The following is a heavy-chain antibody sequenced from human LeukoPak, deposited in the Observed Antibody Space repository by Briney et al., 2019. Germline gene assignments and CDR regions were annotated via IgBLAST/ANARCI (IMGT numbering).Heavy chain of an antibody. CDR3: ARSRKQLVRNWFDP. CDR1: GGSISSYY. CDR2: IYYGGST. D-gene: IGHD6-13*01. V-gene: IGHV4-59*01. Sequence: SETLSLTCTVSGGSISSYYWSWIRQPPGKGLEWIGYIYYGGSTSYNPSLKSRVTISVDTSKNQFSLKLSSVTAADTAVYYCARSRKQLVRNWFDPWGQGTLVTVSS. J-gene: IGHJ5*02.